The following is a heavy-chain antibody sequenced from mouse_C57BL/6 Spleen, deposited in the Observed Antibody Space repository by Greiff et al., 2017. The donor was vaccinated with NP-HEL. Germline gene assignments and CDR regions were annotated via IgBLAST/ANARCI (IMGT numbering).Heavy chain of an antibody. J-gene: IGHJ1*03. CDR1: GYTFTDYY. V-gene: IGHV1-26*01. Sequence: EVQLQQSGPELVKPGASVKISCKASGYTFTDYYMNWVKQSHGKSLEWIGDINPNNGGTSYNQKFKGKATLTVDKSSSTAYMELRSLTSEDSAVYYCPRSGRLKGYFDVWGTGTTVTVSS. CDR3: PRSGRLKGYFDV. CDR2: INPNNGGT.